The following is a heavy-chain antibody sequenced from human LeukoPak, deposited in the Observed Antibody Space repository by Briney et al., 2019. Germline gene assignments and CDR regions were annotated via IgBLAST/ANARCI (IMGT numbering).Heavy chain of an antibody. V-gene: IGHV3-7*01. Sequence: GGSLRLSCTAAGFTFRRHWMSWVRQAIGKGLECVAKIKEDGSEKHYVDSVRGRFTISRDNARNSLYLQMNNLRADDTAVYYCARDYTGGWNDFWGQGTLVTVSS. CDR3: ARDYTGGWNDF. J-gene: IGHJ4*02. D-gene: IGHD7-27*01. CDR1: GFTFRRHW. CDR2: IKEDGSEK.